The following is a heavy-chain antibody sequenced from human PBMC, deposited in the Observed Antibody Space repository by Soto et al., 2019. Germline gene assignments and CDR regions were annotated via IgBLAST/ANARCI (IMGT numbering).Heavy chain of an antibody. CDR3: ARDGGLLTASWHYDL. CDR2: INPRTGRT. J-gene: IGHJ2*01. D-gene: IGHD2-15*01. Sequence: QVQLVQAGADVKKPGTSVKVSCKAAGYSFTNYCMYWVRQAPGQGMEWMGMINPRTGRTRYAQKVQDRVTLTRDTSTTTVYMELSTLISDDTAVYYCARDGGLLTASWHYDLWGPGTLVTVSS. V-gene: IGHV1-46*01. CDR1: GYSFTNYC.